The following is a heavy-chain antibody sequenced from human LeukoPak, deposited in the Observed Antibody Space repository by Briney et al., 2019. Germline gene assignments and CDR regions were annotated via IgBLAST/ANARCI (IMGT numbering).Heavy chain of an antibody. CDR3: TTGSRAAAGKQHWFDP. D-gene: IGHD6-13*01. Sequence: GGSLRLSRAAFGFTLSNAWMAWVRQGPGKGGEWGGGIKSITDGGTADYAAPVKGRFAISRDDSKNTLYLQMNSLKIDDTAVYYCTTGSRAAAGKQHWFDPWGQGTLVTVSS. CDR2: IKSITDGGTA. CDR1: GFTLSNAW. V-gene: IGHV3-15*01. J-gene: IGHJ5*02.